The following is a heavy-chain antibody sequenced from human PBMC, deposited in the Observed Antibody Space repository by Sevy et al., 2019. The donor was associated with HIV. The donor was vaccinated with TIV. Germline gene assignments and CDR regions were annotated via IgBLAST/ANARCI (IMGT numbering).Heavy chain of an antibody. CDR1: GFTFDNYW. D-gene: IGHD2-15*01. J-gene: IGHJ4*02. CDR3: ARDKRDTPGTDVFDF. CDR2: IADYGNYK. Sequence: GGSLRLSCEASGFTFDNYWLTWVRQAPGKGLEWVANIADYGNYKNYVEYVKGRLTISRDNAKNSLYLQIHSLRAEDTAVYYCARDKRDTPGTDVFDFWGQGTLVTVSS. V-gene: IGHV3-7*01.